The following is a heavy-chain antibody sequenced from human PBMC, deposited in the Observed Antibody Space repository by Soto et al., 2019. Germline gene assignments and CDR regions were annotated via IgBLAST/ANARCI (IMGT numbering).Heavy chain of an antibody. CDR3: TTDMALDDYRDYTDAFDI. V-gene: IGHV3-15*01. Sequence: GGSLRLSCAASGFTFSNAWMSWVRQAPGKGLEWVGRIKSKTDGGTTDYAAPVKGRFTISRDDSKNTLYLQMNSLKTEDTAVYYCTTDMALDDYRDYTDAFDIWGQGTMVTVSS. D-gene: IGHD4-17*01. CDR1: GFTFSNAW. CDR2: IKSKTDGGTT. J-gene: IGHJ3*02.